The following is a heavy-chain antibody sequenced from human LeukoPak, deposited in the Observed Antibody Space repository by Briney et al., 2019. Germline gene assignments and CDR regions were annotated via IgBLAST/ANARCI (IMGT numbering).Heavy chain of an antibody. CDR3: ARERYDFWLLRDYYYYYGMDV. CDR2: ISAYNGNT. Sequence: GASVKVSCKASGYTFTSYGISWVRQAPGQGLEWMGWISAYNGNTNYAQKLQGRVTMTTDTSTSTAYMELRSLRSDDTAVYYCARERYDFWLLRDYYYYYGMDVWGQGTTVTVSS. CDR1: GYTFTSYG. D-gene: IGHD3-3*01. J-gene: IGHJ6*02. V-gene: IGHV1-18*01.